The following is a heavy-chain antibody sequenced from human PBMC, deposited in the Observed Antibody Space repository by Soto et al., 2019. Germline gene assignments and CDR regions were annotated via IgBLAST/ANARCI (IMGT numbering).Heavy chain of an antibody. CDR1: GFTFSSYS. J-gene: IGHJ2*01. CDR3: ARDRTKYSSGWYVDWYFDL. Sequence: EVQLVESGGGLVKPGGSLRLSCAASGFTFSSYSMNWVRQAPGKGLEWVSSISSSSSYTYYADSVKGRFTISRDNAKNSLYLQMNRLRAEDTAVYYCARDRTKYSSGWYVDWYFDLWGRGSLVTVSS. D-gene: IGHD6-19*01. V-gene: IGHV3-21*01. CDR2: ISSSSSYT.